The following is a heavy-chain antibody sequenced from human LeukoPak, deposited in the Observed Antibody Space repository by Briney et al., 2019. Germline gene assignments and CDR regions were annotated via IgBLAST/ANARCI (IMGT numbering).Heavy chain of an antibody. CDR2: ISAYNGNT. Sequence: GASVKVSCKASGYTFTSYGISWVRQAPGQGLEWMGWISAYNGNTNYAQKFQGRVTMTRDTSISTAYMELSRLRSDDTAVYYCARVRISSGYRYWGQGTLVTVSS. D-gene: IGHD3-22*01. CDR3: ARVRISSGYRY. J-gene: IGHJ4*02. V-gene: IGHV1-18*01. CDR1: GYTFTSYG.